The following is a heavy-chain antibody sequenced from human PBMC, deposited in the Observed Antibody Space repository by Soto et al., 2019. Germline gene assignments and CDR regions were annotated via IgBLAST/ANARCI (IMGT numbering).Heavy chain of an antibody. V-gene: IGHV4-39*02. CDR2: IFYSGTT. CDR3: VREYGGSSWSD. CDR1: GGSISDSAYY. J-gene: IGHJ4*02. D-gene: IGHD6-6*01. Sequence: QLQLQESGPGLVKPSETLSLSCTVSGGSISDSAYYWAWIRQPPGKGLEWIGSIFYSGTTYYSPSLKSRVTISVDTSHNQFSLSLRSVTAADTAMYYCVREYGGSSWSDWGQGTLVTVSS.